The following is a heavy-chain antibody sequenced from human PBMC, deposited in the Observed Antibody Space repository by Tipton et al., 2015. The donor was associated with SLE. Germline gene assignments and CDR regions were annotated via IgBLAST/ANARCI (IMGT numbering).Heavy chain of an antibody. J-gene: IGHJ4*02. Sequence: TLSLTCNVSGDSISTFQWIWIRQPAGKGLEWIGHVQTSGTTNYNPSLKSRVSISVDTSKKHFSLNLSSVTASDTAVYYCARQISSTWYRYFDYWGQGALVTVSS. CDR3: ARQISSTWYRYFDY. CDR2: VQTSGTT. D-gene: IGHD6-13*01. CDR1: GDSISTFQ. V-gene: IGHV4-4*07.